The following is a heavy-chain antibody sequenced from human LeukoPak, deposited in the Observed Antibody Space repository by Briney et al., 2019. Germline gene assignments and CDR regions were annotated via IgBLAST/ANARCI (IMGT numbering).Heavy chain of an antibody. CDR1: GFTFSSYW. Sequence: QPGGSLRLSCAASGFTFSSYWMSWVRQAPGKGLERVANIKQDGSEKYYVDSVKGRFTISRDNAKNSLYLQMNSLRAEDTAVYYCARRGYDRSPYYYYYMDVWGKGTTVTVSS. CDR2: IKQDGSEK. J-gene: IGHJ6*03. V-gene: IGHV3-7*01. D-gene: IGHD1-14*01. CDR3: ARRGYDRSPYYYYYMDV.